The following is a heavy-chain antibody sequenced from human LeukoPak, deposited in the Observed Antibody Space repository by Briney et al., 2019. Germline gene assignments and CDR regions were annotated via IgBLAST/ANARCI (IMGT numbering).Heavy chain of an antibody. J-gene: IGHJ4*02. CDR2: IYYSGTT. CDR1: GGSISSPNHD. V-gene: IGHV4-39*01. D-gene: IGHD2-2*01. CDR3: ARHASEEEYQMPYYFDY. Sequence: PSETLSLTCSVSGGSISSPNHDWAWIRQPPGQGLEWIGSIYYSGTTYYNLSLKSRVTLSVDTSQNQFSLKLSSVTAADTAVYYCARHASEEEYQMPYYFDYWGQGTLVTVSS.